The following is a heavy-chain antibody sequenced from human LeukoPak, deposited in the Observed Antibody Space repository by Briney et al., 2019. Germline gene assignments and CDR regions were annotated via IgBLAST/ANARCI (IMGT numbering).Heavy chain of an antibody. D-gene: IGHD2-15*01. J-gene: IGHJ4*02. V-gene: IGHV1-18*04. CDR3: AREDCSGGSCYSDY. CDR2: ISAYNGNT. Sequence: ASVKVSCTASGYTFTSYGISSVRQAPGQGLEWMGWISAYNGNTNYAQKLQGRVTMTTDTSTSTAYMELRSLRSDDTAVYYCAREDCSGGSCYSDYWGQGTLVTVSS. CDR1: GYTFTSYG.